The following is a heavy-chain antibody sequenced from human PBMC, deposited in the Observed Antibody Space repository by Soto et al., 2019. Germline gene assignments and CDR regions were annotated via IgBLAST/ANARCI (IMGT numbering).Heavy chain of an antibody. Sequence: ASVKVSCKASGYTFTSYGISWVRQAPGQGLEWMGWISAYNGNTNYAQKLQGRVTMTTGTSTSTAYMELRSLRSDDTAVYYCAREYYDFWSGYEVRWFDPWGQGTLVTVSS. D-gene: IGHD3-3*01. V-gene: IGHV1-18*01. CDR3: AREYYDFWSGYEVRWFDP. CDR2: ISAYNGNT. CDR1: GYTFTSYG. J-gene: IGHJ5*02.